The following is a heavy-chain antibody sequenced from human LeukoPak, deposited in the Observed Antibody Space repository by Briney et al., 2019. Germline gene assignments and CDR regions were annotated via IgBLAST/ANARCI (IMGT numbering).Heavy chain of an antibody. D-gene: IGHD3/OR15-3a*01. Sequence: PGGSLRLSCAASGFTFSSYSMTWVRQAPGKGPEWVSSISSSSSYIYYADSVKGRFTISRDNAKNSLYLQMNSLRAEDTAVYYCASELILANDYWGQGTLVTVSS. CDR2: ISSSSSYI. CDR3: ASELILANDY. J-gene: IGHJ4*02. CDR1: GFTFSSYS. V-gene: IGHV3-21*01.